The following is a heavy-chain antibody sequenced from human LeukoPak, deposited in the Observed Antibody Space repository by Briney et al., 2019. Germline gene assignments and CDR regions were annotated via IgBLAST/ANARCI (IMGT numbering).Heavy chain of an antibody. Sequence: GASVKLSCKASGYTFTSYDINWVRQATGQGLEWMGWMNPNSGNTGYAQKFQGRVTMTRNTSISTAYMELSSLRSEDTAVYYCARSYFSAPLNWFDPWGQGTLVTVSS. V-gene: IGHV1-8*01. J-gene: IGHJ5*02. CDR2: MNPNSGNT. CDR1: GYTFTSYD. CDR3: ARSYFSAPLNWFDP. D-gene: IGHD2/OR15-2a*01.